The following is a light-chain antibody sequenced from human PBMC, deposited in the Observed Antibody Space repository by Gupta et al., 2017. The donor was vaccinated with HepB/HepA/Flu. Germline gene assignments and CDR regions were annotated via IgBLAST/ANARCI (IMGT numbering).Light chain of an antibody. CDR1: SSDVGSYNL. J-gene: IGLJ2*01. CDR3: CSYAGSSTSVV. V-gene: IGLV2-23*02. CDR2: EVS. Sequence: QSALTQPASVSGYPGQSIPISCTGTSSDVGSYNLVSWYQQHPGKAPKLMIYEVSKRPSGVSNRFSGSKSGNTASLTISGLQAEDEADYYCCSYAGSSTSVVFGGGTKLTVL.